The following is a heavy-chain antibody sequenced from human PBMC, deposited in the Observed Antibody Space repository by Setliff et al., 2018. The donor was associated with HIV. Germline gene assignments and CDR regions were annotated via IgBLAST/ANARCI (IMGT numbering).Heavy chain of an antibody. CDR3: ARVQDDFGCFDY. CDR1: DDSTSSGFYN. Sequence: SETLSLICTVSDDSTSSGFYNWTWIRQPAGKRLEWIGHISTSGSAYYNPSLKSRLTISVDTSKNHFSLKLRSVTAADTAVYYCARVQDDFGCFDYWGQGTLVTVSS. D-gene: IGHD4-17*01. J-gene: IGHJ4*02. V-gene: IGHV4-61*09. CDR2: ISTSGSA.